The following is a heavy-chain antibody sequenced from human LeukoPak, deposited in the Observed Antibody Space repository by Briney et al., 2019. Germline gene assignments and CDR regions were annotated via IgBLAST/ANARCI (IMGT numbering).Heavy chain of an antibody. CDR1: GYTLTELS. CDR3: ATVSSQYSGSYYFDY. V-gene: IGHV1-24*01. CDR2: FDPEDSVT. D-gene: IGHD1-26*01. J-gene: IGHJ4*02. Sequence: AASVTVSCTFSGYTLTELSMHWVRQAPGKGLEWMGGFDPEDSVTIYAQKFQGRVTMTEDTSSDTAFMELSSLRSEDTAVYYCATVSSQYSGSYYFDYWGQGTLVTVSS.